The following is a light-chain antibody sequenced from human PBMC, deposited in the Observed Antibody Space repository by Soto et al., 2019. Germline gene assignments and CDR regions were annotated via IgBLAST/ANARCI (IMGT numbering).Light chain of an antibody. V-gene: IGLV2-14*01. J-gene: IGLJ2*01. CDR3: SSYTTSSTLPGV. CDR2: EVS. Sequence: QSVLTQPASVSASPGQAITISCTGTSSDVGGYNYVSWYQQHPGKAPKLMIYEVSNRPSGVSNRFSGSKSGNTASLTISGLQAEDEADYYCSSYTTSSTLPGVFGGGTKLTVL. CDR1: SSDVGGYNY.